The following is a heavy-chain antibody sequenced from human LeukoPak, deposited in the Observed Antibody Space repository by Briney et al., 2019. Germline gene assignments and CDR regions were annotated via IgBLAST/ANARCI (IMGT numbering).Heavy chain of an antibody. V-gene: IGHV1-2*02. CDR3: ATSDSSGYYYFIY. Sequence: ASVKVSYTASGYTFTGYYMHWVRQAPGQGLEWMGWINPNSGGTNYAQKFQGRVTMTRDTSISTAYMELSSLRSEDTAVYYCATSDSSGYYYFIYWGQGTLVTVSS. CDR1: GYTFTGYY. D-gene: IGHD3-22*01. CDR2: INPNSGGT. J-gene: IGHJ4*02.